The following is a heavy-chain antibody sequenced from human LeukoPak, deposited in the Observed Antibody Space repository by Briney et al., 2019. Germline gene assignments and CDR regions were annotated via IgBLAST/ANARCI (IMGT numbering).Heavy chain of an antibody. J-gene: IGHJ3*02. D-gene: IGHD3-22*01. CDR3: ATGYYYDSSGLDAFDI. CDR2: MNPNSGNT. V-gene: IGHV1-8*01. Sequence: ASVKVSCKASGYTFTSYDINWVRQATGQGLEWMGWMNPNSGNTGYAQKFQGRVTRTRNTSISTAYMELSSLRSEDTAVYYCATGYYYDSSGLDAFDIWGQGTMVTVSS. CDR1: GYTFTSYD.